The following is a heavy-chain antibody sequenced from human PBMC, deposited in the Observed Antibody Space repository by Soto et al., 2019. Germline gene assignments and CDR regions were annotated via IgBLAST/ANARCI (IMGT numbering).Heavy chain of an antibody. Sequence: DVQLSESGGGLVQPGGSLRLSCAASGFTFNRFAMTWVRQAPGKGLEWVSTIGASGDNTFYADSVKGRFTISRDNSGDTLFLQMNRLRAEDTALYYCAKLGYCSGGTCYLDYYNGLDVWGQGTTVTVSS. CDR1: GFTFNRFA. J-gene: IGHJ6*02. CDR3: AKLGYCSGGTCYLDYYNGLDV. V-gene: IGHV3-23*01. D-gene: IGHD2-15*01. CDR2: IGASGDNT.